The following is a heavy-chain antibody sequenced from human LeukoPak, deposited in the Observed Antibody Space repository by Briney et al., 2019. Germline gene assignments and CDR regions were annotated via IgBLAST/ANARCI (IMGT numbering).Heavy chain of an antibody. D-gene: IGHD3-22*01. CDR1: GFTFSSYW. J-gene: IGHJ4*01. CDR3: ARSSGYLDD. CDR2: INTDGSTT. Sequence: GGSRTLSCAASGFTFSSYWMHWVRQAPGKGLVWVSHINTDGSTTNYADSVKGRFTISRDNAKNTLYLQINSLRGEDTAVYYCARSSGYLDDWGQGTPVTVSS. V-gene: IGHV3-74*01.